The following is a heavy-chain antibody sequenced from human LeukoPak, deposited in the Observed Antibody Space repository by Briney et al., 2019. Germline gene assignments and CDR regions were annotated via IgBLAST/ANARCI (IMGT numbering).Heavy chain of an antibody. D-gene: IGHD3-22*01. CDR3: AREGDYYDSSGYYSHNYYYYYMDV. CDR1: GFTFNNYW. V-gene: IGHV3-7*01. J-gene: IGHJ6*03. CDR2: INLDGSDK. Sequence: GGSLRLSCAASGFTFNNYWMTWVRQAPGKGLEWVGNINLDGSDKYYGDSVKGRFTISRDNAKNSLYLQMNSLRAEDTAVYYCAREGDYYDSSGYYSHNYYYYYMDVWGKGTTVTISS.